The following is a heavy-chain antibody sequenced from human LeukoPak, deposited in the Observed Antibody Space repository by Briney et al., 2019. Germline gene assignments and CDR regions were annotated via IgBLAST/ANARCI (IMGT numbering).Heavy chain of an antibody. J-gene: IGHJ3*02. V-gene: IGHV3-21*01. CDR1: GFTFSSYS. D-gene: IGHD3-22*01. Sequence: PGGSLRLSCAASGFTFSSYSMNWVRQAPGKGLEWVSSISSSSSYIYYADSVKGRFTISRDNAKNSLYLQMNSLRAEDTAVYHCARDDVVLHYDSFEGAFDIWGQGTMVTVSS. CDR3: ARDDVVLHYDSFEGAFDI. CDR2: ISSSSSYI.